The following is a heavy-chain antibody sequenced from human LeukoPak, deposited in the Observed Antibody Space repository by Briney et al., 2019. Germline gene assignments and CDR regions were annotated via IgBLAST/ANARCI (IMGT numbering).Heavy chain of an antibody. D-gene: IGHD3-22*01. J-gene: IGHJ4*02. CDR2: ISSSSSYI. CDR3: ARDHYDSSGYYHPFDY. CDR1: GFTFSSYS. V-gene: IGHV3-21*01. Sequence: PGGSLRLSCAASGFTFSSYSMNWVRQAPGKGLEWVSSISSSSSYIYYADSVKGRFTISRDNAKNSLYLQMNSLRAEDTAVYYCARDHYDSSGYYHPFDYWGQGTLVTVSS.